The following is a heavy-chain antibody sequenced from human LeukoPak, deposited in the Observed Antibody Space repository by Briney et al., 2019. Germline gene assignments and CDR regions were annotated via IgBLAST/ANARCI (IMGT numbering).Heavy chain of an antibody. J-gene: IGHJ4*02. CDR1: GFTVSSNS. CDR3: ARGGYYDSSGYNY. Sequence: GGSLRLSCAASGFTVSSNSMSWVRQAPGKGLEWVSSISSSSSYIYYADSVKGRFTISRDNAKNSLYLQMNSLRAEDTAVYYCARGGYYDSSGYNYWGQGTLVTVSS. V-gene: IGHV3-21*01. D-gene: IGHD3-22*01. CDR2: ISSSSSYI.